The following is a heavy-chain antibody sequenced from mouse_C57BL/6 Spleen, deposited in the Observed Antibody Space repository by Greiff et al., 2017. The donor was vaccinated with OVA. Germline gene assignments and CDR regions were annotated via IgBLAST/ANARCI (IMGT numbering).Heavy chain of an antibody. J-gene: IGHJ2*01. D-gene: IGHD2-1*01. CDR2: INPYNGGT. V-gene: IGHV1-19*01. CDR3: ARSGGNYAHYFDY. Sequence: EVQLQQSGPVLVKPGASVKMSCKASGYTFTDYYMNWVKQSHGKSLEWIGVINPYNGGTSYNQKFKGKATLTVDKSSSTAYMELNSLTSEDSAVYYCARSGGNYAHYFDYWGQGTTLTVSS. CDR1: GYTFTDYY.